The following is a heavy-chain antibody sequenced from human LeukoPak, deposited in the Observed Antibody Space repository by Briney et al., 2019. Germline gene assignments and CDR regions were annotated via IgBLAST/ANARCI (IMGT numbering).Heavy chain of an antibody. J-gene: IGHJ4*02. CDR1: GDSIRNTKYY. D-gene: IGHD6-19*01. CDR3: ASQTSAWSVAY. V-gene: IGHV4-39*02. CDR2: IYYTGGT. Sequence: SETPSLTCTVSGDSIRNTKYYWGWIRLPPGKGLEWIASIYYTGGTYYNPSLKSRVTMSVDTSKNHFSLSLVSVTAVDTAVYYCASQTSAWSVAYWGQGTLVTVSS.